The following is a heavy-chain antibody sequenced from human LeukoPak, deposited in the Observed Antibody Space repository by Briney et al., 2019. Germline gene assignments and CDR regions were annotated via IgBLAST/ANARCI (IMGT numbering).Heavy chain of an antibody. CDR3: ARAAYYDFWSGYLRGNWFDP. D-gene: IGHD3-3*01. V-gene: IGHV3-23*01. J-gene: IGHJ5*02. CDR1: GFTFSSYS. Sequence: GGSLRLSCAASGFTFSSYSMNWVRQAPGKGLEWVSGISGSDGSTNYADSVKGRFTISRENSKNTLYLQMNSLRAEDTAVYYCARAAYYDFWSGYLRGNWFDPWGQGTLVTVSS. CDR2: ISGSDGST.